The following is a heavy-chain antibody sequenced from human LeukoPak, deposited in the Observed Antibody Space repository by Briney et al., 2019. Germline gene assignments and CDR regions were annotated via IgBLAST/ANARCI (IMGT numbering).Heavy chain of an antibody. CDR3: ARDGRSGNFDK. Sequence: GESLRLSCAASGRSFSSHWMHSVRQVPGKGHGWVSRISNDGSTTGYADSVKGRFTISRDTAKNTLYLQMNSLRAEDTAVYYCARDGRSGNFDKWGQGTLVSVSS. CDR2: ISNDGSTT. CDR1: GRSFSSHW. D-gene: IGHD1-26*01. V-gene: IGHV3-74*01. J-gene: IGHJ4*02.